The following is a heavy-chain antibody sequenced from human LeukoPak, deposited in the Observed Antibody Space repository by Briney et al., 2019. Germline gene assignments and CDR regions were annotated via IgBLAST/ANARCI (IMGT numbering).Heavy chain of an antibody. V-gene: IGHV1-69*06. CDR2: IIPLFNTP. CDR3: ARAGPWLANLDY. Sequence: ASVKVSCKASGGTFSSYSINWVRQAPRQGLEWMGGIIPLFNTPNYAQKFQGRVSITADTSTNTTYMELSSLTSEDTAVYYCARAGPWLANLDYWGQGTLVTVSS. D-gene: IGHD6-19*01. J-gene: IGHJ4*02. CDR1: GGTFSSYS.